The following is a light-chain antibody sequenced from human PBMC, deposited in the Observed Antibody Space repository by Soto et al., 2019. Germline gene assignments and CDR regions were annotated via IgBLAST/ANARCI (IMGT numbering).Light chain of an antibody. J-gene: IGLJ1*01. CDR1: SSNIGAGYG. CDR2: GNS. V-gene: IGLV1-40*01. Sequence: QSVLTQPPSVSGAPGQRVTISCTGSSSNIGAGYGVHWYQQLPGTAPKLLIYGNSNRPSGVPDRFSGSKSGTSASPAITGLQAEDEADYYCQSYDSSLSGPRVFGTGTKVTVL. CDR3: QSYDSSLSGPRV.